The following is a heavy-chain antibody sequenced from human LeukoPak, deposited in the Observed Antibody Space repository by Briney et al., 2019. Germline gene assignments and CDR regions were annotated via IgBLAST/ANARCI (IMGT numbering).Heavy chain of an antibody. Sequence: PSETLSLTCAVYGGSFSGYYWSWIRQPPGKGLEWIGEINHSGSTNYNPSLKSRVTISVDTSKNQFSLKLSSVTAADTAVYYCARLKGSGYESSGDDYWGQGTLVTVSS. CDR3: ARLKGSGYESSGDDY. J-gene: IGHJ4*02. D-gene: IGHD5-12*01. V-gene: IGHV4-34*01. CDR2: INHSGST. CDR1: GGSFSGYY.